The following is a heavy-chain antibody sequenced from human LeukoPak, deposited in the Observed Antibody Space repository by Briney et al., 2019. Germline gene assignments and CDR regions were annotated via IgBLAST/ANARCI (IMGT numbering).Heavy chain of an antibody. J-gene: IGHJ6*02. CDR1: GYTFTSYG. V-gene: IGHV1-18*01. Sequence: GASVKVSCKASGYTFTSYGVTWVRQAPGQGLEWMGWISPYNGNTNYAQKLQGRVTMTTDTSTSTAYMALRSLGSDDTAVYYCARDERHSPDVWGQGTTVTVSS. D-gene: IGHD6-25*01. CDR2: ISPYNGNT. CDR3: ARDERHSPDV.